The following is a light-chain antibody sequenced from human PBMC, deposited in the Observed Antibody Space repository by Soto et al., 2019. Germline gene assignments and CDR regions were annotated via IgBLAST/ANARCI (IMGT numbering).Light chain of an antibody. Sequence: QSALTQPASVSGSPGQWITISCTGTSSDVGSYNLVSWYQQHPGKAPKLMIYEGSKRPSGVSNRFSGSKSGNTASLTISGLQAADEADYYCCSYAGSSTLVFGGGTKLTVL. J-gene: IGLJ2*01. CDR3: CSYAGSSTLV. CDR2: EGS. CDR1: SSDVGSYNL. V-gene: IGLV2-23*01.